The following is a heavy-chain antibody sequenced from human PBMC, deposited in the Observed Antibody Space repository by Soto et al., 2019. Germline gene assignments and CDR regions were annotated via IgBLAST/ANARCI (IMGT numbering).Heavy chain of an antibody. Sequence: QVQLEQSGAEVKKPGSSVKVSCKASGGTFSTSAISWVRQAPGQGLEWMGGIMPIFRTPDYAQKFQGRGTITADESTSTAYMELSGLKSDDTAVYYCARDKDRQQLGGNYYYILDVWGQGTTVTVSS. D-gene: IGHD3-3*02. CDR2: IMPIFRTP. CDR3: ARDKDRQQLGGNYYYILDV. J-gene: IGHJ6*02. V-gene: IGHV1-69*12. CDR1: GGTFSTSA.